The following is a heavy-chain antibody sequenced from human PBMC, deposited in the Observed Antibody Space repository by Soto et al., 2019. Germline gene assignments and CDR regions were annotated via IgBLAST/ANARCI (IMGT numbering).Heavy chain of an antibody. D-gene: IGHD2-2*02. V-gene: IGHV4-34*01. CDR1: GGSFSGYY. CDR2: INHSGST. Sequence: QVQLQQWGAGLLKPSETLSLTCAVYGGSFSGYYWSWIRQPPGKGLEWIGEINHSGSTNYNPSLKSRVTISVDTSKNQFSLKLSSVTAADTAVYYCARGSVYPLWRDYYYMDVWGKGTTVTVSS. CDR3: ARGSVYPLWRDYYYMDV. J-gene: IGHJ6*03.